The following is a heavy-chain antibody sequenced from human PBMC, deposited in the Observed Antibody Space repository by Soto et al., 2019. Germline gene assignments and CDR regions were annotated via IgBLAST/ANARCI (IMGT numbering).Heavy chain of an antibody. CDR3: ATSSDGSGNY. J-gene: IGHJ4*02. D-gene: IGHD3-10*01. V-gene: IGHV1-24*01. CDR1: GYTLTVLS. Sequence: ASVKVSSRVSGYTLTVLSMHWVRQAPGKGLEWMGGFDPEDGETIYAQKFQGRVTMTEDTSTDTDYMELSSLRSEDTAVYYCATSSDGSGNYWGQGTLVTVSS. CDR2: FDPEDGET.